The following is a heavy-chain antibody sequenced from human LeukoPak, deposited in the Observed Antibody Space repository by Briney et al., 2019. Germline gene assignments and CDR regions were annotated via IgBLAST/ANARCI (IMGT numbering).Heavy chain of an antibody. CDR2: IYYSGST. V-gene: IGHV4-59*08. J-gene: IGHJ4*02. D-gene: IGHD3-22*01. Sequence: SETLSLSCAVSGVSITGYYWRWIRQPPGTGLESVWHIYYSGSTNYNASLKSRVTISVDTSKNKLSLKLSSVSAADTAVYYCARHNYYDCSGYYPLGYWGQGTLVTVSS. CDR3: ARHNYYDCSGYYPLGY. CDR1: GVSITGYY.